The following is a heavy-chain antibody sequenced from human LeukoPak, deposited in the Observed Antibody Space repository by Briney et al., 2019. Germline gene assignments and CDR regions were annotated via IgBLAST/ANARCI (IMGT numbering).Heavy chain of an antibody. CDR1: GFTFSYYS. CDR2: IDNRGGTI. D-gene: IGHD3-10*01. CDR3: ARDRDGSGSYRIDY. J-gene: IGHJ4*02. Sequence: GGSLRPSCAASGFTFSYYSMNWVRQAPGKGLEWVSYIDNRGGTIYYADSLKGRFTISRDNAKNSLYLQMHSLRAEDTAVYYCARDRDGSGSYRIDYWGQGTLVTVSS. V-gene: IGHV3-48*01.